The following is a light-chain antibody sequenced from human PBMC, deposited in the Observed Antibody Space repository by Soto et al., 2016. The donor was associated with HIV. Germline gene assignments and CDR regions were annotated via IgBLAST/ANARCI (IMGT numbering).Light chain of an antibody. J-gene: IGLJ2*01. Sequence: SSELTQDPAVSVALGQTVRITCQGDSLRIYCATWYQQKPGQAPVLVMYGRDHRPSWIPDRFSGSSSGNTASLTITGAQAEDEADYYCNSRDTGDNYVVFGGGTKLTVL. CDR1: SLRIYC. CDR2: GRD. CDR3: NSRDTGDNYVV. V-gene: IGLV3-19*01.